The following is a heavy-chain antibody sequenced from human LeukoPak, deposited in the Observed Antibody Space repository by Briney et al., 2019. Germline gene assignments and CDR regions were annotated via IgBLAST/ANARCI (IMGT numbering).Heavy chain of an antibody. J-gene: IGHJ4*02. D-gene: IGHD2-15*01. CDR1: GFTFSSYS. CDR2: ISSSSDYI. CDR3: ARKYCSGGSCYWGFDY. Sequence: GGSLRLSCAASGFTFSSYSMNWVRQAPGKGLEWVSPISSSSDYIYYADSVKGRFTISRDNAKNSLYLQMNTLRAEDTAVYYCARKYCSGGSCYWGFDYWGQGTLVTVSS. V-gene: IGHV3-21*01.